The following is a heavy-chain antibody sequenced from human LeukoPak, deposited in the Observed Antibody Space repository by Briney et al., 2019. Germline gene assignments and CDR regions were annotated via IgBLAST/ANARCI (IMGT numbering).Heavy chain of an antibody. Sequence: ASVKVSCKASGYTFTSYGISWVRQAPGQGLEWMGWISAYNGNTNYAQKLQGRVTMTTDTSTSTAYMELRSLRSDDTAVYYCAGHYGSGSYYRRFSDWFDPWGQGTLVTVSS. V-gene: IGHV1-18*01. CDR1: GYTFTSYG. D-gene: IGHD3-10*01. J-gene: IGHJ5*02. CDR3: AGHYGSGSYYRRFSDWFDP. CDR2: ISAYNGNT.